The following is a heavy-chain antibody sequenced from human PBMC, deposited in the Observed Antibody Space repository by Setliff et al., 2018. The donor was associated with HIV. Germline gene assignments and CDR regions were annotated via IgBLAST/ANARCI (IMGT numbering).Heavy chain of an antibody. J-gene: IGHJ4*02. CDR3: ARGYCSSTSCYGIYYFDN. Sequence: ASVKVSCKASGYNFTSHDINWVRQAPGQGLEWMGWMNHKSGNTGYARKFQGRVTMTRKTSISTAYMELRSLRSDDTAVYYCARGYCSSTSCYGIYYFDNWGQGTPVTVSS. CDR2: MNHKSGNT. CDR1: GYNFTSHD. D-gene: IGHD2-2*01. V-gene: IGHV1-8*01.